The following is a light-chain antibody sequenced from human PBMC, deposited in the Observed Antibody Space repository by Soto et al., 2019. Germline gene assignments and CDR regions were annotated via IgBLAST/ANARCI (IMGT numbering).Light chain of an antibody. Sequence: EIVLTQSPATLSLSPGERATPSCRASQSVSSYLAWYQQTPGQAPRLLIYDASNRATGIPDRFSGSGSVTDFTLSISGLEPEDFAVYYCQQRRNWPLTFGGGTKVEIK. CDR1: QSVSSY. CDR2: DAS. V-gene: IGKV3-11*01. CDR3: QQRRNWPLT. J-gene: IGKJ4*01.